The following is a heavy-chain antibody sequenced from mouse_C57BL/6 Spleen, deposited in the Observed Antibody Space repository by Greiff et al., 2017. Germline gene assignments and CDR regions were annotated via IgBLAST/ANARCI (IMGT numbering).Heavy chain of an antibody. Sequence: QVQLQQSGPELVKPGASVKLSCKASGYTFTSYDINWVKQRPGQGLEWIGWIYPRDGSTKYTGTFKGKATLTVDTSSRTAYMELHSLTSEGSAVYFCARAGATVPFAYWGQGTLVTVSA. CDR3: ARAGATVPFAY. D-gene: IGHD1-1*01. V-gene: IGHV1-85*01. J-gene: IGHJ3*01. CDR2: IYPRDGST. CDR1: GYTFTSYD.